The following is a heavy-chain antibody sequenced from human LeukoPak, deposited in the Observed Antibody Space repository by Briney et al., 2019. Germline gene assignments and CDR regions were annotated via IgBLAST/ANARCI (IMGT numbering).Heavy chain of an antibody. J-gene: IGHJ4*02. D-gene: IGHD2-15*01. CDR2: ITSSSSTI. V-gene: IGHV3-48*04. CDR3: ARDPVVEPLDY. CDR1: GFTFSSYS. Sequence: GGSLRLSCAASGFTFSSYSMSCVRQSPGKGLEWLSYITSSSSTIYYADSVRGRFTSSRDNAKNSLYLQMNSLRAEDTAVYYCARDPVVEPLDYWGQGTLVTVSS.